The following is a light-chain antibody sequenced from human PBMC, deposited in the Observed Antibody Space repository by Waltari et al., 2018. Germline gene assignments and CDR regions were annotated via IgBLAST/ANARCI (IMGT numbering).Light chain of an antibody. V-gene: IGLV3-19*01. J-gene: IGLJ2*01. CDR1: SVRSYF. Sequence: SELTQDPAVSVALGQTVTITCQGGSVRSYFAGWYQQKPGPAPVFVFYGQNKRPSGIPDRFSGSSSGNTASLTITGAQAEDEADYYCNCRDTSGNLLFGGGTKLTVL. CDR2: GQN. CDR3: NCRDTSGNLL.